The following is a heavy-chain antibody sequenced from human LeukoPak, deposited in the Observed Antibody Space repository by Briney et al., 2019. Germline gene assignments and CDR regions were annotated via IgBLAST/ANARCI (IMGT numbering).Heavy chain of an antibody. CDR3: ARARGYGDPPHDAFDI. CDR2: IYNSGST. J-gene: IGHJ3*02. Sequence: PSETLSLTCTVSGGSISRYYWSWLRQPAGKGLAWIGRIYNSGSTYYNPSINSGGTMPVDTSKTQFSLKLSSVNAADKAVYYCARARGYGDPPHDAFDIWGQGTMVTVSS. V-gene: IGHV4-4*07. D-gene: IGHD4-17*01. CDR1: GGSISRYY.